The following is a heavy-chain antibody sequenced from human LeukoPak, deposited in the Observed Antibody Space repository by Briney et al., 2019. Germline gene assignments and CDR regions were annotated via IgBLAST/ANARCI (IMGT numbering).Heavy chain of an antibody. CDR3: ARDTGETRTIAARPRNWFDP. Sequence: SETLSLTCTVSGGSISSYYWSWIRQPPGKGLEWIGSIYYSGSTYYNPSLKSRVTISVDTSKNQFSLKLSSVTAADTAVYYCARDTGETRTIAARPRNWFDPWGQGTLVTVSS. D-gene: IGHD6-6*01. CDR2: IYYSGST. J-gene: IGHJ5*02. V-gene: IGHV4-59*12. CDR1: GGSISSYY.